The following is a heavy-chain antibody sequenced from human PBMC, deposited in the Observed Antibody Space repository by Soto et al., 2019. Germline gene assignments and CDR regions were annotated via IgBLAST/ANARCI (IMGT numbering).Heavy chain of an antibody. V-gene: IGHV4-39*01. Sequence: SETLSLTCTVSGGSISSTSYYWGWIRQPPGKGLEWIGSIYYSGDTYYNPSLKSRVTISVDTSKNQFSLKLSSVTAADTALYYCARRRTSYGMDVWGQGTTVTVS. CDR2: IYYSGDT. J-gene: IGHJ6*02. CDR3: ARRRTSYGMDV. CDR1: GGSISSTSYY.